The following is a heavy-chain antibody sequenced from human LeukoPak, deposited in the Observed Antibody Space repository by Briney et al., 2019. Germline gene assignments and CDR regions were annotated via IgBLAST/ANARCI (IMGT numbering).Heavy chain of an antibody. CDR2: ISYDGSNK. J-gene: IGHJ6*03. Sequence: GGSLRLSCAASGFTFSSYGMHWVRQAPGKGLEWVAVISYDGSNKYYADSVKGRFTISRDNSKNTLYLQMNSLRAEDTAVYYCARDRVVRGVTYYYYYMDVWGKGTTVTISS. CDR3: ARDRVVRGVTYYYYYMDV. V-gene: IGHV3-30*03. D-gene: IGHD3-10*01. CDR1: GFTFSSYG.